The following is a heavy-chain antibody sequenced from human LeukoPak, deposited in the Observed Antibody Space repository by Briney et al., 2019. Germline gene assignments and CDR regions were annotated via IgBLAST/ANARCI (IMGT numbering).Heavy chain of an antibody. CDR1: GFTFSSYG. Sequence: PGGSLRLSCAASGFTFSSYGMHWVRQAPGKGLEWVAVIWYDGSNKYYADSVKGRFTISRDNSKNTLYLQMNSLRAEDTAVYYCARDRGSYGNDAFDIWGQGTMVTVSS. CDR3: ARDRGSYGNDAFDI. D-gene: IGHD1-26*01. V-gene: IGHV3-33*01. CDR2: IWYDGSNK. J-gene: IGHJ3*02.